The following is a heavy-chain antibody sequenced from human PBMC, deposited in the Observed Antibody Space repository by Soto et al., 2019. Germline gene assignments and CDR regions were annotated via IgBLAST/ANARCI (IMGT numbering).Heavy chain of an antibody. CDR3: ARDRTFYFDY. J-gene: IGHJ4*02. CDR1: GGSISSGGYY. D-gene: IGHD1-1*01. CDR2: IYYSGST. Sequence: SETLSLTCTVSGGSISSGGYYWSWIRQHPGKGLEWIGYIYYSGSTYYNPPLKSRVTISVDTSKNQFSLKLSSVTAADTAVYYCARDRTFYFDYWGQGTLVTVSS. V-gene: IGHV4-31*03.